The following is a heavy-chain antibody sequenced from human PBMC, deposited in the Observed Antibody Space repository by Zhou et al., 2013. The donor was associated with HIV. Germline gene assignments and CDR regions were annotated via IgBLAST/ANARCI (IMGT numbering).Heavy chain of an antibody. CDR2: INPNSGGT. Sequence: QVQLVQSGAEVKKPGSSVKVSCKASGGTFSSYAISWVRQAPGQGLEWMGGINPNSGGTNYAQKFQGRVTMTRDTSISTAYMELSRLRSDDTAVYYCARDFWSWFTFSPYFDYWGQGTLVHRLL. V-gene: IGHV1-2*02. CDR3: ARDFWSWFTFSPYFDY. J-gene: IGHJ4*02. CDR1: GGTFSSYA. D-gene: IGHD3-3*01.